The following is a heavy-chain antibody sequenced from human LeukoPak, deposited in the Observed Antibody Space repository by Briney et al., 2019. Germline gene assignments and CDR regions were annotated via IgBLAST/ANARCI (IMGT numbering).Heavy chain of an antibody. J-gene: IGHJ4*02. Sequence: PGGSLRLSCAASGFIFSSYWMHWVRQAPGKGLEWVAVIWYDGSNKYYADSVKGRFTISRDNSKNTLYLQMNSLRAEDTAVYYCARGEDILTGYYGGGTFDYWGQGTLVTVSS. CDR1: GFIFSSYW. V-gene: IGHV3-33*08. CDR3: ARGEDILTGYYGGGTFDY. CDR2: IWYDGSNK. D-gene: IGHD3-9*01.